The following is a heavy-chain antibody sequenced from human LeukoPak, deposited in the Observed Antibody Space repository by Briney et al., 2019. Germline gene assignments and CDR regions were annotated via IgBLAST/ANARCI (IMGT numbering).Heavy chain of an antibody. J-gene: IGHJ4*02. CDR2: VYYTGST. Sequence: TSETLSLTCTVSGDSISSYYWSWIRQPPGKGLEWIGSVYYTGSTYYYPSLKTRVTMSVDTSKNQFSLKLNSVTAADTAVYYCARHQYTTMIRGVDSWGQGTPVTVSS. D-gene: IGHD3-10*01. CDR1: GDSISSYY. V-gene: IGHV4-59*04. CDR3: ARHQYTTMIRGVDS.